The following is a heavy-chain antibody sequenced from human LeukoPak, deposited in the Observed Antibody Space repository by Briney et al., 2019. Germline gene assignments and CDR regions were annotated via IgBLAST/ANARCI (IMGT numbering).Heavy chain of an antibody. J-gene: IGHJ4*02. CDR2: SNHSGYT. D-gene: IGHD4-17*01. V-gene: IGHV4-34*01. CDR1: GGSFSSYY. CDR3: ARCCLQRDGDNGGGDY. Sequence: SETLSLTCAVFGGSFSSYYWSWIRQPPGKGLEWIGESNHSGYTSYNPSIKSRVTLSVDTSKHQFSLKLTSVTTADTAVYYCARCCLQRDGDNGGGDYWGQGTLVTVSS.